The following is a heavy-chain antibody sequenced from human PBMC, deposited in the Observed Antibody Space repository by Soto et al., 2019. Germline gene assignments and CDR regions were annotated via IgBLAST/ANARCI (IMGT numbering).Heavy chain of an antibody. CDR2: ISAAGDP. Sequence: EVQLVESGGGLVQPGGSLRLSCEAPGLTFRNSNSPWFRQGTGKGLEWVSGISAAGDPDYADSVEGRFTISRENAQNSFFLQMNSLRVGDTAVYYCARTDRDFYGLDVWGQGTTVIVSS. J-gene: IGHJ6*02. CDR3: ARTDRDFYGLDV. V-gene: IGHV3-13*05. CDR1: GLTFRNSN.